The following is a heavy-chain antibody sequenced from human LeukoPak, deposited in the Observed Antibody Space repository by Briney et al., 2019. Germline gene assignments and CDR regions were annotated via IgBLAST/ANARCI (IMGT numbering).Heavy chain of an antibody. D-gene: IGHD3/OR15-3a*01. V-gene: IGHV4-30-2*01. CDR3: AREDWSHVMDV. Sequence: SETLSLTCAVSGGSISSGGYSWSWIRQPPGKGLEWIGYIYHSGSTYYNPSLKSRVTISVDRSKNQFSLKLSSVTAADAAVYYCAREDWSHVMDVWGQGTTVTVSS. J-gene: IGHJ6*02. CDR1: GGSISSGGYS. CDR2: IYHSGST.